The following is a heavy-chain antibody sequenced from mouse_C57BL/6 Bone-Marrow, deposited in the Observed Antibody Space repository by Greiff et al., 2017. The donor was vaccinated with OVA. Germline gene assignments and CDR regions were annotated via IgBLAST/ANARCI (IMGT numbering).Heavy chain of an antibody. V-gene: IGHV1-55*01. J-gene: IGHJ2*01. CDR1: GYTFTSYW. D-gene: IGHD3-2*02. CDR2: IYPGSGRP. Sequence: VQLQQPGAELVKPGASVKLSCKASGYTFTSYWITWVKQGPGQGLGWIGDIYPGSGRPNYNEKFKSKATLTVDTSSSTAYMQLSSLTSEDSAVYYCARERDSSGPYYFDYWGQGTTLTVSS. CDR3: ARERDSSGPYYFDY.